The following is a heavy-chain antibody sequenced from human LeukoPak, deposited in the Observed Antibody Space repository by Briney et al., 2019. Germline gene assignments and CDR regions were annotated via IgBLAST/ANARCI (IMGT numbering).Heavy chain of an antibody. Sequence: SETLSLTCAVYDGSFSGYYWSWIRQPPGKGLEWIEEINHSGSTNYNPSLKSRVTISLDTSKGQFSLKVRYVTAADTAVYYCARGLNDSWTGENYWGQGTLVTVSS. CDR3: ARGLNDSWTGENY. CDR2: INHSGST. D-gene: IGHD3-3*01. CDR1: DGSFSGYY. V-gene: IGHV4-34*01. J-gene: IGHJ4*02.